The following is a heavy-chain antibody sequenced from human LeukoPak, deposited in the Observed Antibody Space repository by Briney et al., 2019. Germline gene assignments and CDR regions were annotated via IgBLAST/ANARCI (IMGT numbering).Heavy chain of an antibody. V-gene: IGHV3-21*06. Sequence: GGSLRLSCAASGFIFSSYNMNWVRQAPGKGLEWVSSISSSSSYIYYADSVKGRFTISRDNAKNSLYLQMNSLRAEDTAVYYCARVIAFRGYMDVWGEGTTVTVSS. D-gene: IGHD3-16*02. CDR3: ARVIAFRGYMDV. J-gene: IGHJ6*03. CDR2: ISSSSSYI. CDR1: GFIFSSYN.